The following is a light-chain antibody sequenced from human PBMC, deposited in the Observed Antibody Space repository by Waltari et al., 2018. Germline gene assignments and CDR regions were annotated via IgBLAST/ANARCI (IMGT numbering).Light chain of an antibody. CDR3: QSYDNSDWV. J-gene: IGLJ3*02. CDR2: EEH. Sequence: NFLLTQPHSVSESPGKTVTISCTRNSGNIASDYVQWYQHRPGSAPTPVISEEHQRPPGVPDRFSGSIDSSSNSASLTISGLKTEDEADYYCQSYDNSDWVFGGGTKLTVL. V-gene: IGLV6-57*03. CDR1: SGNIASDY.